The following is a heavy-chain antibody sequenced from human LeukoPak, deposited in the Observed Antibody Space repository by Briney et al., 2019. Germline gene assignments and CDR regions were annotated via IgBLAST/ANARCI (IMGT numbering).Heavy chain of an antibody. CDR2: INHSGSP. V-gene: IGHV4-34*01. CDR3: TRDLVYGSGSSDY. D-gene: IGHD3-10*01. CDR1: GGSFSGYY. J-gene: IGHJ4*02. Sequence: PSETLSLTCAVYGGSFSGYYWSWIRQPPGKGLEWIGEINHSGSPNYNPSLKSRVTISIDTSKNQFSLKLSPVTAADTAVYYCTRDLVYGSGSSDYWGQGTLVTVSS.